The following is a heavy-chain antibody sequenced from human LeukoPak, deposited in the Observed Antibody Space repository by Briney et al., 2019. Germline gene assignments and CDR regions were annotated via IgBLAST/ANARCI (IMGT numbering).Heavy chain of an antibody. CDR2: FHISGNI. V-gene: IGHV4-61*02. Sequence: PSQTLSLTCSVSGGSFSSGSYYWSWIRRPAGRGLEWIGRFHISGNINYNPSLKSRVPISLDTSTTHFSLNLSSVTATDTAVYYCARLDWNYGFDYWGQGTLVTVSS. CDR3: ARLDWNYGFDY. CDR1: GGSFSSGSYY. J-gene: IGHJ4*02. D-gene: IGHD1-7*01.